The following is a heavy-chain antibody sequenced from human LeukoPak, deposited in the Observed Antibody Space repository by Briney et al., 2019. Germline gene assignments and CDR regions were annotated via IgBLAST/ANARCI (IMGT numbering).Heavy chain of an antibody. J-gene: IGHJ6*03. CDR2: IDNDGRSS. D-gene: IGHD5-18*01. Sequence: TGGSLRLSCAASGFTFTRHWMHWVRQTPGRGLVCVSRIDNDGRSSTYADSVKGRFTISRDSAKNTVYLQMTSLRDEDTAVYYCARGGVGSSGYVDYYYYNMDVWGKGTAVTVSS. CDR1: GFTFTRHW. V-gene: IGHV3-74*01. CDR3: ARGGVGSSGYVDYYYYNMDV.